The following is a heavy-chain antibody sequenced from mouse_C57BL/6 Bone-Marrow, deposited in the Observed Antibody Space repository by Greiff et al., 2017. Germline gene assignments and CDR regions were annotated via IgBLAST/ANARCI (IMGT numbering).Heavy chain of an antibody. Sequence: VQLQQSGAELVRPGASVTLSCKASGYTFTDYYMHWVKQTPVHGLEWIGAIDPETGGTASNQKFKGKAILTADKSSSTAYMALLSLTSEDSAVYYCTSDYECDVGVAYWGRGTLVTVSA. J-gene: IGHJ3*01. V-gene: IGHV1-15*01. CDR1: GYTFTDYY. CDR2: IDPETGGT. D-gene: IGHD2-4*01. CDR3: TSDYECDVGVAY.